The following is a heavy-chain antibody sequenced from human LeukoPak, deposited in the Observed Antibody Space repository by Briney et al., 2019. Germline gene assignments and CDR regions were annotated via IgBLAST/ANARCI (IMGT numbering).Heavy chain of an antibody. D-gene: IGHD5/OR15-5a*01. J-gene: IGHJ4*02. Sequence: GASLKVSCKVSGDTLSELSMHWVRQAPGKGLEWMGAFDPEGGEAIYAQKFQGRLTMTEDTSTDTAYMDLRSLRSDDTAVYYCTAGGVYSLLDHWGQGTQVTVSS. CDR1: GDTLSELS. CDR2: FDPEGGEA. CDR3: TAGGVYSLLDH. V-gene: IGHV1-24*01.